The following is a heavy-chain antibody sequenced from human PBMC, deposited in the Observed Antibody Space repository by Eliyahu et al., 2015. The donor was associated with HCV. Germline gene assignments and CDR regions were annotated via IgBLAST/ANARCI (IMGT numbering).Heavy chain of an antibody. J-gene: IGHJ4*02. Sequence: EVQVVESGGGLVKPGESLRLSCAASGIIFPKFGGVWVRQAPGKGLEWVGRIKGKADGGTTHYAAPVKGRFTISRDDSQNTVYLHMNNLKTEDTAVYYCTIEFTVIVVPDDYWGQGTQVTVSS. CDR3: TIEFTVIVVPDDY. D-gene: IGHD3-22*01. CDR2: IKGKADGGTT. V-gene: IGHV3-15*05. CDR1: GIIFPKFG.